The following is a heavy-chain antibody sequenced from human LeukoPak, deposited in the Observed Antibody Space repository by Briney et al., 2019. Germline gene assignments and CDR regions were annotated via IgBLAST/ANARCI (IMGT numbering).Heavy chain of an antibody. V-gene: IGHV3-48*01. D-gene: IGHD6-6*01. CDR3: AREYSSSSGRAFDI. CDR1: GFTFSSYS. J-gene: IGHJ3*02. Sequence: GGSLRLSCAASGFTFSSYSMNWVRQAPGKGLEWVSYISSSSAAIYYADSVKGRFTISRDNARSSLYLQMNSLRAEDTALYYCAREYSSSSGRAFDIWGQGTMVTVSS. CDR2: ISSSSAAI.